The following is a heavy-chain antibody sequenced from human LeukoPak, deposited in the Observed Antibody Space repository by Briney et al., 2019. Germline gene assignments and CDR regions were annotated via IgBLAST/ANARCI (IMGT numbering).Heavy chain of an antibody. J-gene: IGHJ3*02. CDR2: IWYDGSNE. V-gene: IGHV3-33*01. CDR1: GFIFSSHG. CDR3: ARENTGAFDI. Sequence: GRSLRLSRAASGFIFSSHGMHWVRQAPGKGLEWVALIWYDGSNEYYADSVKGRFTISRDNSRNTLYLQMNSLRVEDTALYYCARENTGAFDIWGQGTLVTVSS.